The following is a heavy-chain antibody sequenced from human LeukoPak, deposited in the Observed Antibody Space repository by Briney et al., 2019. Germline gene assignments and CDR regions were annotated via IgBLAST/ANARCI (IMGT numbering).Heavy chain of an antibody. Sequence: SQTLSLTCTVSGGSISSGDYYWSWIRQPPGKGLEWIGYIYHSGNTYYNPSLKSRLTISVDTPRNQFSLKLRSVTAADTAVCYCARGGTRITIVGVVIKDFDYWGQGTLVTVSS. CDR1: GGSISSGDYY. J-gene: IGHJ4*02. CDR2: IYHSGNT. V-gene: IGHV4-30-4*08. D-gene: IGHD3-3*01. CDR3: ARGGTRITIVGVVIKDFDY.